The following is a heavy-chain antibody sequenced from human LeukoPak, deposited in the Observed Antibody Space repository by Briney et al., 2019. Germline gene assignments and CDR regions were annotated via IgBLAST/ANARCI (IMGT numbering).Heavy chain of an antibody. CDR3: AKRLDPPYYFDY. J-gene: IGHJ4*02. CDR2: INSDGSST. CDR1: GFTFSSSW. Sequence: GGSLRLSCAASGFTFSSSWMHWVRQAPEKGLVWVSRINSDGSSTSYADSVKGRFTISRDNAKNTLFLQMNSLRAEDTAVYYCAKRLDPPYYFDYWGQGTLVTVSS. V-gene: IGHV3-74*01. D-gene: IGHD3/OR15-3a*01.